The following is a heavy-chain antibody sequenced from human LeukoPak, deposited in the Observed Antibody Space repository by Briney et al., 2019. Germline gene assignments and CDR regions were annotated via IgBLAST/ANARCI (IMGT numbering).Heavy chain of an antibody. CDR1: GGSMSNYY. V-gene: IGHV4-59*01. Sequence: LSETLSLTCTVSGGSMSNYYWTWIRQPPGKGLEWIAYIFYSGSTNYNPSLKSRVTISVDTSKNQSSLRLNSVTAADTAVYYCARLRGNFFPDYWGQGTLVTVSS. CDR3: ARLRGNFFPDY. J-gene: IGHJ4*02. D-gene: IGHD4-23*01. CDR2: IFYSGST.